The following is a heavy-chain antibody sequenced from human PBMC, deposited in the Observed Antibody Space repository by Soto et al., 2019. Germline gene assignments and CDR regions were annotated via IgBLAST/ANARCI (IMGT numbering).Heavy chain of an antibody. D-gene: IGHD1-26*01. CDR2: IHYSGST. J-gene: IGHJ4*02. V-gene: IGHV4-61*01. Sequence: KTSETLSLTCTVSGGSVSSTSYYWTWIRQPPGKGLEWIGYIHYSGSTNYNPSLQSRVTISVDTSKNHFSLELTSVTAADTAVYYCAREWEHLYFDYWGQGALVTVSS. CDR1: GGSVSSTSYY. CDR3: AREWEHLYFDY.